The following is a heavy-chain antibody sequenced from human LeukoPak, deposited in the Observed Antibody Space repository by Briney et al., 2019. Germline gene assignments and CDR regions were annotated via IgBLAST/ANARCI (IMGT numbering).Heavy chain of an antibody. J-gene: IGHJ4*02. Sequence: GGSLRLSCAVSGFNFRDHWMDWVRQAPGKGLEWVGHIKTDGSETYYVDSLKGRFSISRDNTNNALYLQMNSLRVEDTAVYYCAKNNGWFHLAQWGQGTLVTVST. V-gene: IGHV3-7*03. CDR1: GFNFRDHW. D-gene: IGHD6-19*01. CDR3: AKNNGWFHLAQ. CDR2: IKTDGSET.